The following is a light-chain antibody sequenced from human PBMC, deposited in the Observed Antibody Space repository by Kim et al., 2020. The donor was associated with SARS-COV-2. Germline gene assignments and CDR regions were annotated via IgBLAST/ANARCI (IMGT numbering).Light chain of an antibody. V-gene: IGKV1-8*01. CDR2: AAS. CDR3: QHYYSYPYT. CDR1: QGISTY. Sequence: AIRMTQSPSSFSASTGDRVTITCRASQGISTYVAWYQQKPGKAPKLLIYAASTLQSGVPSRFSGSGSGTDFTLTISCLQSEDFATYYCQHYYSYPYTFGQGTKLEI. J-gene: IGKJ2*01.